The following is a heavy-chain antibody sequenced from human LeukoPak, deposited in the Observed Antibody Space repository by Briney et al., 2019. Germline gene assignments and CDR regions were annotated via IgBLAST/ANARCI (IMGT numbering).Heavy chain of an antibody. CDR2: IYYSGST. CDR3: ARVQMGGGTYIFGY. D-gene: IGHD1-26*01. CDR1: GGSISSGDYY. Sequence: SETLSLTCTVSGGSISSGDYYWSCIRQPPGTGLEWLGYIYYSGSTYYNPSLKSRLTISVDTSKNQFSLKLTSVTAADTAIYYCARVQMGGGTYIFGYWGQGTLVTVSS. J-gene: IGHJ4*02. V-gene: IGHV4-30-4*01.